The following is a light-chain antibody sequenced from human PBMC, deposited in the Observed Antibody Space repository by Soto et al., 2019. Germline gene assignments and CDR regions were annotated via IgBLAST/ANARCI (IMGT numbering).Light chain of an antibody. V-gene: IGKV1-5*03. J-gene: IGKJ2*01. Sequence: DIQMTQSPSTLSASVGDRVTITCRASQSIGSWLAWYQQRPGKAPKLLIYKASNLEGGVPSRFSGSESGTEFTLAISSLQPDDSATYYCQQYNSYPYTFGQGTKLEIK. CDR3: QQYNSYPYT. CDR1: QSIGSW. CDR2: KAS.